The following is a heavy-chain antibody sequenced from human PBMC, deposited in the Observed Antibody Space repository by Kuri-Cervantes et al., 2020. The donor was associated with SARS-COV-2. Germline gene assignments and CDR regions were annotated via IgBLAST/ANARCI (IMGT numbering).Heavy chain of an antibody. CDR1: GFTFSSYA. V-gene: IGHV3-64*01. CDR2: ISSNGGST. Sequence: GGSLRLSCEASGFTFSSYAMHWVRQAPGKGLEYVSAISSNGGSTYYANSVKGRFTISRDNSKNTLYLQMGSLRAEDMAVYYCARDNSQVAVPAASYFQHWGQGTLVTVSS. J-gene: IGHJ1*01. D-gene: IGHD2-2*01. CDR3: ARDNSQVAVPAASYFQH.